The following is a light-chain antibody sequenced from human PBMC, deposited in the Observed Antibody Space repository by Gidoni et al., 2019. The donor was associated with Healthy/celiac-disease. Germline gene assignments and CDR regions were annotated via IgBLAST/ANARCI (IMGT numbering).Light chain of an antibody. CDR3: QQYNSYSGT. J-gene: IGKJ1*01. V-gene: IGKV1-5*01. Sequence: IQMTQSPSTLSASVGDRVTITCRASQSISSWLAWYQQKPGKAPKLLSYDASSLDSGVPSRFSGSGSGTEFTLTISSLQPDDFATYYCQQYNSYSGTFGQGTKVEIK. CDR2: DAS. CDR1: QSISSW.